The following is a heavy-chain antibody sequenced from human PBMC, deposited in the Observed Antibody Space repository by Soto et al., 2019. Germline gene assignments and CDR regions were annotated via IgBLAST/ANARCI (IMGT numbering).Heavy chain of an antibody. CDR1: DGSISSCAYS. CDR2: IYHSGST. CDR3: ARVPDR. Sequence: SETMSVTCGVADGSISSCAYSWSWIRQPPGKGLEWIGYIYHSGSTYYNPSLKSRVTISVDRSKNQFSLKLSSVTAADTAVYYCARVPDRWGQGTLVTVSS. J-gene: IGHJ5*02. V-gene: IGHV4-30-2*01. D-gene: IGHD2-2*01.